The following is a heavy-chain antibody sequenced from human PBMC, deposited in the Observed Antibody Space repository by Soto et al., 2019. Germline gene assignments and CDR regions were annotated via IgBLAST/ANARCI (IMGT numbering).Heavy chain of an antibody. Sequence: PSETLSLTCTVSGGSISSGGYYWSWIRQHPGKGLEWIGYIYYSGSTYYNPSLKSRVTISVDTSKNQFSLKLSSVTAADTAVYYCARDNTDYYDSSGSLGYFDYWGQGTLVTVSS. J-gene: IGHJ4*02. CDR1: GGSISSGGYY. V-gene: IGHV4-31*03. CDR3: ARDNTDYYDSSGSLGYFDY. CDR2: IYYSGST. D-gene: IGHD3-22*01.